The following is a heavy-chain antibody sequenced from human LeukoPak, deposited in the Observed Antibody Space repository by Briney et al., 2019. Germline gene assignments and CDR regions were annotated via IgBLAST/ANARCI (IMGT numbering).Heavy chain of an antibody. Sequence: GGSLRLSCAASGVTFSSYSMNWVCQAPGEGLEWVSSISSSSSYIYYADSVKGRFTISRDNAKNSLYLQMNSLRAEDTAVYYCARDGGDGYNYDFDYWGQGTLVTVSS. J-gene: IGHJ4*02. CDR2: ISSSSSYI. D-gene: IGHD5-24*01. CDR3: ARDGGDGYNYDFDY. CDR1: GVTFSSYS. V-gene: IGHV3-21*01.